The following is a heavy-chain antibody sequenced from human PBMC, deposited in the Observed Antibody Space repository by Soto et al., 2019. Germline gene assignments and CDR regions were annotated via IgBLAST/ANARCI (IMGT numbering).Heavy chain of an antibody. D-gene: IGHD2-15*01. CDR2: IYYSGST. J-gene: IGHJ5*02. Sequence: SETLSLTCTVSGGSISSYYGSSIRQPPGKGREWIGYIYYSGSTNYNPSLKSRVTISVDTSKNRFCLKLSSVTAADTAVYYCARHWGYCSGGSCYDNWFDPWGQGTRITVSS. CDR3: ARHWGYCSGGSCYDNWFDP. V-gene: IGHV4-59*08. CDR1: GGSISSYY.